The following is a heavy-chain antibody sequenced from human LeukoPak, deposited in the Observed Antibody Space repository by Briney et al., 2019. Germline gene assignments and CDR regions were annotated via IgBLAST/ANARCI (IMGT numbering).Heavy chain of an antibody. Sequence: SETLSLTCAVYGGSFSGYYWSWIRQPPGKGPEWIGEINHSGSTNYNPSLKSRVTISVDTSKNQFSLKLSSVTAADTAVYYCARAPYSGSYYSFDYWGQGTLVTVSS. J-gene: IGHJ4*02. V-gene: IGHV4-34*01. D-gene: IGHD1-26*01. CDR3: ARAPYSGSYYSFDY. CDR2: INHSGST. CDR1: GGSFSGYY.